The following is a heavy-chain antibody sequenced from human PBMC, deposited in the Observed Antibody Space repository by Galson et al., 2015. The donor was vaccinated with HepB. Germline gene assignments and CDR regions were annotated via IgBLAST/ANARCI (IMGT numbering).Heavy chain of an antibody. Sequence: ETLSLTCTVSGGSVSSGSYYWSWIRQPPGKGLEWIGYIYYSGSTNYNPSLKSRVTISVDTSKNQFSLKLSSVTAADTAMYYCARWFDYVWGSKNWFDPWGQGTLVTVSS. CDR1: GGSVSSGSYY. J-gene: IGHJ5*02. D-gene: IGHD3-16*01. V-gene: IGHV4-61*01. CDR2: IYYSGST. CDR3: ARWFDYVWGSKNWFDP.